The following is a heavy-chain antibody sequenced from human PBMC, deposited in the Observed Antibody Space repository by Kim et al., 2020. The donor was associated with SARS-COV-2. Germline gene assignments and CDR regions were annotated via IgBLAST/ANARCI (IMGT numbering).Heavy chain of an antibody. CDR1: GFTFSSYS. CDR2: ISSSSSYI. CDR3: ARDLLPNYGDFNYYYYGMYV. Sequence: GGSLRLSCAASGFTFSSYSMNWVRQAPGKGLEWVSSISSSSSYIYYADSVKGRFTIPRDNAKNSLYLQMNSLRAEDTAVYYCARDLLPNYGDFNYYYYGMYVWGQGATITVSS. V-gene: IGHV3-21*01. J-gene: IGHJ6*02. D-gene: IGHD4-17*01.